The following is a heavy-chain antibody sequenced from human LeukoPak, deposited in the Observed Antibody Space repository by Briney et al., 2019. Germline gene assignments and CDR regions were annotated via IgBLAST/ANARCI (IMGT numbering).Heavy chain of an antibody. D-gene: IGHD2-15*01. CDR3: ATAGGGYCSGGSCYRYYMDV. CDR2: VDPEDGET. V-gene: IGHV1-69-2*01. Sequence: ASVKVSCKASGYTFTSYYMHWVRQAPGKGLEWMGLVDPEDGETIYAEKFQGRVTITADTSTDTAYMELSSLRSEDTAVYYCATAGGGYCSGGSCYRYYMDVWGKGTTVTVSS. CDR1: GYTFTSYY. J-gene: IGHJ6*03.